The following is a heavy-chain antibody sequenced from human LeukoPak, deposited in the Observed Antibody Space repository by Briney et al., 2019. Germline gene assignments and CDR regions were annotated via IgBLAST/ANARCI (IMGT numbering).Heavy chain of an antibody. J-gene: IGHJ3*02. D-gene: IGHD3-10*01. CDR3: ARDLWFGELLWPSAFDI. Sequence: SGTLSLTCTVSGGAISSYYSRCVRQRPRKGLECSGDISYRGSTNYNPSLKSRVTISVDTSKNQFSLKLSSVTAADTAVYYCARDLWFGELLWPSAFDIWGQGTMVTVSS. V-gene: IGHV4-59*08. CDR2: ISYRGST. CDR1: GGAISSYY.